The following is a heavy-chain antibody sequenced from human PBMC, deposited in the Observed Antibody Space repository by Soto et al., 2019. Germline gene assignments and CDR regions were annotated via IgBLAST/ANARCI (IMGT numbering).Heavy chain of an antibody. CDR3: ASGSGSFYHDAFDI. V-gene: IGHV4-31*03. Sequence: QVQLQESGPGLVKPSQTLSLTCTVSGGSISSGAYYWSWIRQHPGKGLEWIGYIFYTGSTADYNPSLKSRITISVHTSKTQFSLKLSSVTAADTAVYYCASGSGSFYHDAFDIWGQGTMVTVSS. CDR2: IFYTGSTA. D-gene: IGHD3-10*01. CDR1: GGSISSGAYY. J-gene: IGHJ3*02.